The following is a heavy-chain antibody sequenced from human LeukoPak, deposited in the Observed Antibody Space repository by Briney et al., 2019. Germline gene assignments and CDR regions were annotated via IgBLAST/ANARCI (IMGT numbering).Heavy chain of an antibody. D-gene: IGHD3-3*01. Sequence: SETLSLTCTVSGGSISSYYWGWIRQPPGKGLEWIGSIYYSGSTYYNPSLKSRVTISVDTPKNQFSLKLSSVTAADTAVYYCARSTICRVVIQFNWFDPWGQGTLVTVSS. CDR1: GGSISSYY. CDR3: ARSTICRVVIQFNWFDP. CDR2: IYYSGST. V-gene: IGHV4-39*01. J-gene: IGHJ5*02.